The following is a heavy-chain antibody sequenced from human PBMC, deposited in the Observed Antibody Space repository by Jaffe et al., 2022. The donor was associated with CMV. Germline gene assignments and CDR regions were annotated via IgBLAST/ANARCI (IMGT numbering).Heavy chain of an antibody. D-gene: IGHD6-13*01. CDR3: ARGGDIAAAGKGGIMDV. Sequence: QVQLQESGPGLVKPSETLSLTCTVSGGSISSYYWSWIRQPPGKGLEWIGYIYYSGSTNYNPSLKSRVTISVDTSKNQFSLKLSSVTAADTAVYYCARGGDIAAAGKGGIMDVWGQGTTVTVSS. V-gene: IGHV4-59*01. J-gene: IGHJ6*02. CDR1: GGSISSYY. CDR2: IYYSGST.